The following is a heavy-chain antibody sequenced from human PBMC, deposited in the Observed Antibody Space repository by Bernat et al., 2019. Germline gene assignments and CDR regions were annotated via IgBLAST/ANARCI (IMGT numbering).Heavy chain of an antibody. CDR3: ATGQEEDAFDI. J-gene: IGHJ3*02. V-gene: IGHV3-30-3*01. D-gene: IGHD1-14*01. CDR1: GFTFSSYA. CDR2: ISYDGSNK. Sequence: QVQLVESGGGVVQPGRSLRLSCAAPGFTFSSYAMHWVRQAPGKGLEWVAVISYDGSNKYYADSVKGRFTISRDNSKNTLYLQMNSLRAEDTAVYYCATGQEEDAFDIWGQGTMVTVSS.